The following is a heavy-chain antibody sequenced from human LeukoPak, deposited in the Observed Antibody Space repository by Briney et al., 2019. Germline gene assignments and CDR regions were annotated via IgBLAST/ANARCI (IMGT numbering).Heavy chain of an antibody. CDR1: GFTFSSYS. Sequence: GGSLRLSCAASGFTFSSYSMNWVRQAPGKGLEWVAVISYDGSNKYYADSVKGRFTISRDNSKNTLYLQMNSLRAEDTAVYYCARGARMVATPLGYWGQGTLVTVSS. J-gene: IGHJ4*02. V-gene: IGHV3-30*03. CDR3: ARGARMVATPLGY. CDR2: ISYDGSNK. D-gene: IGHD5-12*01.